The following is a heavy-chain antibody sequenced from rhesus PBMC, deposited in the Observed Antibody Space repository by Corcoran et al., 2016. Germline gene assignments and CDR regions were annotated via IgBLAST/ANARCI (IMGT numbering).Heavy chain of an antibody. CDR3: ARDQGYGSTKYYFDY. Sequence: QVQLLESGPGLVNPSETLSLTCAVSGASISSYWWSWIRQPPGKGLEWIGEINGNSGSTYYNPSLNSRVTISKDASKNQFSLKLISVTAADTAVYYCARDQGYGSTKYYFDYWGQGVLVTVSS. CDR2: INGNSGST. CDR1: GASISSYW. V-gene: IGHV4-80*01. D-gene: IGHD4-29*01. J-gene: IGHJ4*01.